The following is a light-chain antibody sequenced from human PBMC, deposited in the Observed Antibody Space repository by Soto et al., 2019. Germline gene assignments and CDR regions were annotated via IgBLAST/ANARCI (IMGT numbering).Light chain of an antibody. CDR1: QSITNY. V-gene: IGKV1-39*01. CDR3: QQSYSTPPTYT. CDR2: AAS. J-gene: IGKJ2*01. Sequence: DIQMTQSPSSLSASVGDRVTITCRASQSITNYLNWYQQKPGKAPKLLIYAASSLQSGVPSRFSGSGSGTDFTFTISSLQPEDFATYYCQQSYSTPPTYTFGQGTKLEI.